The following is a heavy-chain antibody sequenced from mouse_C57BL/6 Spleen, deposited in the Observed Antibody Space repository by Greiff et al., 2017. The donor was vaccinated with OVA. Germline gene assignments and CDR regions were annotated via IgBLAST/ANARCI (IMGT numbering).Heavy chain of an antibody. V-gene: IGHV1-42*01. CDR3: APRGNYAFDY. CDR1: GYSFTGYY. CDR2: INPSTGGT. D-gene: IGHD2-1*01. J-gene: IGHJ2*01. Sequence: VQLKESGPELVKPGASVKISCKASGYSFTGYYMNWVKQSPEKSLEWIGEINPSTGGTTYNQKFKAKATLTVDKSSSTAYMQLKSLTSEDSAVYYCAPRGNYAFDYWGQGTTLTVSS.